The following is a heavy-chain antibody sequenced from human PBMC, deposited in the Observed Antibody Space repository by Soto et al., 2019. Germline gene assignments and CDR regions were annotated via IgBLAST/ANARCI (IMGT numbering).Heavy chain of an antibody. V-gene: IGHV4-61*08. CDR2: IYYSGST. D-gene: IGHD5-18*01. J-gene: IGHJ4*02. CDR1: GGSVSAGAYY. Sequence: SETLSLTCTVSGGSVSAGAYYWTWIRQPPGRGLEWIGYIYYSGSTTYNPSLKSRVTISIDTSKNQFSLKLTSATAADTAVYYCARDIRGYSRAFDYWGQGALVTVS. CDR3: ARDIRGYSRAFDY.